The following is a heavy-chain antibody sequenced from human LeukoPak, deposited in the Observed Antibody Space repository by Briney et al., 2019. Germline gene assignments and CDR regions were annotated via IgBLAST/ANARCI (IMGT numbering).Heavy chain of an antibody. CDR3: ARNGAYNLDY. J-gene: IGHJ4*02. V-gene: IGHV4-39*07. D-gene: IGHD1-14*01. Sequence: SETLSLTCTVSSGSISTSNYYWRWVRQPPGKALEWIGNIFYSGSTYYSPSLKSRVTISLDTSRNQFSLKLSAVTAADTAVYYCARNGAYNLDYWGQGTLVTVSS. CDR1: SGSISTSNYY. CDR2: IFYSGST.